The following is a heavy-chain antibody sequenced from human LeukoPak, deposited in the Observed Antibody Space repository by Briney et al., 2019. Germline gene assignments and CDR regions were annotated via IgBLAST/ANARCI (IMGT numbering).Heavy chain of an antibody. CDR3: ARDRLGPSFSVSHFDL. J-gene: IGHJ4*02. V-gene: IGHV3-20*04. Sequence: GGSLRLSCATSGFTFVDYGLSWVRRAPGKGLEWLCAINYNGAITDYADSVKGRFTISRDNAKNSLYLRMDSLRAEDTTLYYCARDRLGPSFSVSHFDLWGQGTLVTVSS. CDR2: INYNGAIT. CDR1: GFTFVDYG. D-gene: IGHD3-3*02.